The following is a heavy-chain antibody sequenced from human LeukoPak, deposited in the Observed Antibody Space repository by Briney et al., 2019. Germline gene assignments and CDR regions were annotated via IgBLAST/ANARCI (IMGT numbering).Heavy chain of an antibody. CDR3: AGYSSGWTQTPIDY. CDR1: GGSISSNNW. Sequence: SETLSLTCAVSGGSISSNNWWIWVRQSPEKGLEWIGEIYHDGSTNYNPSLKSRVTISMDKSKNQLSLKLNSVTAADTAVYYCAGYSSGWTQTPIDYWGQGTLVTVSS. CDR2: IYHDGST. V-gene: IGHV4-4*02. D-gene: IGHD6-19*01. J-gene: IGHJ4*02.